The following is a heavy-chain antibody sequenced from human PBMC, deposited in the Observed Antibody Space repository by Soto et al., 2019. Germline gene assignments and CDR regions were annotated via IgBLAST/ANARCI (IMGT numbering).Heavy chain of an antibody. D-gene: IGHD3-10*01. CDR3: ARDKGSMVWGVIGWFDP. CDR1: GYTFTSYG. V-gene: IGHV1-18*01. Sequence: QVQLVQSGAEVKKPGASVKVSCKASGYTFTSYGISWVRQAPGQGLEWMGWISAYNGNTNYAQKLQGRVTINTDTSTSTGYMELRSLRSDDTAVYYCARDKGSMVWGVIGWFDPWGQGTLVTVSS. CDR2: ISAYNGNT. J-gene: IGHJ5*02.